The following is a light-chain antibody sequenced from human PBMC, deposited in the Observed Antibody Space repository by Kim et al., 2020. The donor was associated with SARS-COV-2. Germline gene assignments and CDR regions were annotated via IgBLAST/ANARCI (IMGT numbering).Light chain of an antibody. CDR1: NIGSQT. CDR3: QVGDNSRDHVI. J-gene: IGLJ2*01. V-gene: IGLV3-21*04. Sequence: SYELTQPPSVSVAPGKTATITCGINNIGSQTVHWYQHKPGQAPVLVIHYDSDRPAGITERFSGSFSANLATLHIARVEAGDEADYYCQVGDNSRDHVIFGGGTKLTVL. CDR2: YDS.